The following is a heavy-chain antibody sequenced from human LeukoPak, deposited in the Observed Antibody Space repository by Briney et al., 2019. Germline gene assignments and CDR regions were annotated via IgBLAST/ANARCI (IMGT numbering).Heavy chain of an antibody. CDR3: AKAAFGQLWQFDY. CDR1: GFTFSSYG. Sequence: GGSLRLSCAASGFTFSSYGMHWVRQAPGKGLEWVAVISYDGSNKYYADSVKGRFTISRDNSKNTLYLQMNSLRAEDTAVYYCAKAAFGQLWQFDYWGQGTLVTVSP. J-gene: IGHJ4*02. CDR2: ISYDGSNK. D-gene: IGHD5-18*01. V-gene: IGHV3-30*18.